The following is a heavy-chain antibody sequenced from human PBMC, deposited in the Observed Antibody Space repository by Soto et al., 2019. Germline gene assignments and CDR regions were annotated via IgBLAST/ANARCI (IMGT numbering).Heavy chain of an antibody. Sequence: GALRLSCAASGFTFSSYWMSWVRQAPGKGLEWVANIKQDGSEKYYVDSVKGRFTISRDNAKNSLYLQMNSLRAEDTAVYYCARAGLDDYIWGSYRWSPGAFDIWGQGTMVTVSS. CDR3: ARAGLDDYIWGSYRWSPGAFDI. CDR2: IKQDGSEK. V-gene: IGHV3-7*01. CDR1: GFTFSSYW. D-gene: IGHD3-16*02. J-gene: IGHJ3*02.